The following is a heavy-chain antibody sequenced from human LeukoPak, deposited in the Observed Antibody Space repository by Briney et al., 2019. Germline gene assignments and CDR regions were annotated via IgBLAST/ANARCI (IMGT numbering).Heavy chain of an antibody. J-gene: IGHJ6*03. CDR1: GFTFSSYA. D-gene: IGHD3-10*01. CDR3: AKAHGSGSYYDDYYYMDV. Sequence: PGGSLRLSCAASGFTFSSYAMSWVRQAPGKGLEWVSAISGSGDSTYYADSVKGRFTISRDNSKNTLYLQMNSLKAEDTAIYYCAKAHGSGSYYDDYYYMDVWGKGTTVTVSS. V-gene: IGHV3-23*01. CDR2: ISGSGDST.